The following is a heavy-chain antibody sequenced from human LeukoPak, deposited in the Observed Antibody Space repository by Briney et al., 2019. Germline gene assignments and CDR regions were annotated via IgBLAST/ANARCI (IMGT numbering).Heavy chain of an antibody. V-gene: IGHV4-34*01. J-gene: IGHJ4*02. CDR1: GGSFNDYY. CDR3: AKGLPPDY. CDR2: INHSGST. Sequence: PSETLSLTCAVYGGSFNDYYWTWIRQSPGKGLEWIGEINHSGSTSYNPSLKSRVTISVDTSKNQFSLKLSSVTAADTAVYYCAKGLPPDYWGQGTLVTVSS.